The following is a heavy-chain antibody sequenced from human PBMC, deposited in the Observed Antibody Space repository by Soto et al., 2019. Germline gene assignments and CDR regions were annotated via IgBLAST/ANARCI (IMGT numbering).Heavy chain of an antibody. CDR1: GFTFSSYW. CDR2: IKQDGSEK. J-gene: IGHJ4*02. CDR3: ARVTDYYESSGYFGY. D-gene: IGHD3-22*01. Sequence: GGSLRLSCAASGFTFSSYWMSWVRQAPGKGLEWVANIKQDGSEKYYVDSVKGRFTISRDNAKNSLNLQMNSLRAEDTAVYYCARVTDYYESSGYFGYWGQGTLVTVSS. V-gene: IGHV3-7*01.